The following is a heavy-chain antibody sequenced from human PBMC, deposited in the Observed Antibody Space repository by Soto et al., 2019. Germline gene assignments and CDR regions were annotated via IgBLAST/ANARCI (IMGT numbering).Heavy chain of an antibody. D-gene: IGHD2-21*01. V-gene: IGHV4-4*02. CDR1: SGSISSLNW. CDR2: IHHSGST. Sequence: QVQLQESGPGLVKPSGTLSLTCAVSSGSISSLNWWSWVRQPPGKGLEWIGEIHHSGSTNYNPSLKSRVTISVDKSKNQFSLNLSAVTAADTAVYYCARLAYSYSISSFWYPTSYDYWGQGALVTVSS. J-gene: IGHJ4*02. CDR3: ARLAYSYSISSFWYPTSYDY.